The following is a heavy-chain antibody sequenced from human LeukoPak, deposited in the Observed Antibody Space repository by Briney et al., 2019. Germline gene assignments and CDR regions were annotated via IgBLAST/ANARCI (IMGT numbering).Heavy chain of an antibody. V-gene: IGHV3-48*02. Sequence: GGSLRLSCAASGFTFSSYAMSCIRQAPGKGLEWVSYISSSTSTIYYADSVKGRFPISRDNAKNSLYLQMNSLRDEDTAVYYCARDGFHYCSSTSCFGAFDIWGQGTMVTVSS. D-gene: IGHD2-2*01. J-gene: IGHJ3*02. CDR3: ARDGFHYCSSTSCFGAFDI. CDR1: GFTFSSYA. CDR2: ISSSTSTI.